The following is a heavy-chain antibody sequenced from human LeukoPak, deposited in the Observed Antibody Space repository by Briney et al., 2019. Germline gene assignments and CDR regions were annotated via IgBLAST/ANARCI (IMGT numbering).Heavy chain of an antibody. V-gene: IGHV4-59*08. Sequence: SETLSLSRTVSGDSITNYFCTWIRQPPGKGLEWIGYIYYSGDSNYNPSLKSRATISLDTSNNQFSLKLSSVTAADTAVYYCARRVAVKPRHCFYLWGQGNPVPVSS. CDR2: IYYSGDS. D-gene: IGHD6-19*01. CDR3: ARRVAVKPRHCFYL. CDR1: GDSITNYF. J-gene: IGHJ4*03.